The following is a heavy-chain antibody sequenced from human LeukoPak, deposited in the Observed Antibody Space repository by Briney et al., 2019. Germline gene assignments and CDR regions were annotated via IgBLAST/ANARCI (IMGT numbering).Heavy chain of an antibody. V-gene: IGHV4-31*03. J-gene: IGHJ4*02. CDR3: ARGGLKQFDY. Sequence: PSQTLSLTCTVSGGSISSGGYYWSWIRQHPGKGLEWIGYIYYSGSTYCNPSLKSRVTITIDTSKNQFFLKLSSVTAADTAVYYCARGGLKQFDYWGQGTLVTVSS. CDR1: GGSISSGGYY. CDR2: IYYSGST.